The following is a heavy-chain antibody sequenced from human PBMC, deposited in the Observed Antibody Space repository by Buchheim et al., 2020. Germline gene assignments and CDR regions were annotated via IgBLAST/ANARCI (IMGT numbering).Heavy chain of an antibody. CDR2: ISYDGSNK. CDR3: AKDVTGAFDY. V-gene: IGHV3-30*18. Sequence: QVQLVESGGGVVQPGRSLRLSCAASGFTFSSYGMHWVRQAPGKGLEWVAVISYDGSNKYYADSVKGRFTISRDNSKNTLYLQMNSLRAEDTAVYYCAKDVTGAFDYWGQGTL. CDR1: GFTFSSYG. D-gene: IGHD2/OR15-2a*01. J-gene: IGHJ4*02.